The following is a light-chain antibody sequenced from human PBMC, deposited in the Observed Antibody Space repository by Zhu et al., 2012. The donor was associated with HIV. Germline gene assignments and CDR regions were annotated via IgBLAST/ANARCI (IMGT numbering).Light chain of an antibody. J-gene: IGKJ4*01. CDR1: QSVSSF. Sequence: EIVMTQSPATLSLSPGERATLSCRASQSVSSFLAWYQQKPGQAPRLLIYDASKRATGIPARFSGSGSGTDFTLTISSLEPEDFALYYCQQRINWPLTFGGGTKVEIK. V-gene: IGKV3-11*01. CDR3: QQRINWPLT. CDR2: DAS.